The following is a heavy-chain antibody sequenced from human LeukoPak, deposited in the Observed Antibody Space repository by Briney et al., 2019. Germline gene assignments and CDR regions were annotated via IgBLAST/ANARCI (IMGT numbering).Heavy chain of an antibody. D-gene: IGHD1-1*01. CDR1: GPTFSNNA. Sequence: RGCLRPSCAASGPTFSNNAMTWVRHPPGKGLEWVSVISAGGSDTDYADSVKGRSTISRDDSKNPVPLQMNRLRAEDTAMYFCAKLVGTGTTPTDYWGQGTLVTVSS. J-gene: IGHJ4*02. V-gene: IGHV3-23*01. CDR2: ISAGGSDT. CDR3: AKLVGTGTTPTDY.